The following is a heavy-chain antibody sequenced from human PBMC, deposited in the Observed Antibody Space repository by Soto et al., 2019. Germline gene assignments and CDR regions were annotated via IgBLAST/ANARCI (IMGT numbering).Heavy chain of an antibody. D-gene: IGHD6-13*01. Sequence: QVQLVESGGGLVKPGGSLRLSCAASGFTFSDYYMSWIRQAPGKGLEWVSYISSSGSSIYYADSVKGRFTISRDNAKNSLYLHMNSLRAEDTAVDYCARDPAVAAAGMGWFDPWGQGTLVTVSS. CDR2: ISSSGSSI. CDR3: ARDPAVAAAGMGWFDP. J-gene: IGHJ5*02. CDR1: GFTFSDYY. V-gene: IGHV3-11*01.